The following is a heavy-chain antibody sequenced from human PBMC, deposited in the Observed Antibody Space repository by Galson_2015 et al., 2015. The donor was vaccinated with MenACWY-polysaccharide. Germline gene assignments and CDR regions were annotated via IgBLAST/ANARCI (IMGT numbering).Heavy chain of an antibody. J-gene: IGHJ5*02. Sequence: LRLSCAAAGFNFNIHTMHWVRQAPGKGLEWVALISSDGDDKYYADSVKGRFTISRDNHKNMVFLEMNSPRAEDTAVYYCVRDGGGGNGWYWFDLWGQGTRVTVSS. CDR1: GFNFNIHT. D-gene: IGHD6-19*01. CDR2: ISSDGDDK. CDR3: VRDGGGGNGWYWFDL. V-gene: IGHV3-30-3*01.